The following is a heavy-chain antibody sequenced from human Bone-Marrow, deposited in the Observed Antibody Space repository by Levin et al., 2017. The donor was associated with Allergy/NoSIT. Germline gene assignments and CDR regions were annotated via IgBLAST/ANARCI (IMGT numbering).Heavy chain of an antibody. CDR3: ARQLWSWSPNPGVDF. J-gene: IGHJ4*02. V-gene: IGHV1-2*06. CDR2: INPNSGTT. CDR1: GYTFTDYY. D-gene: IGHD3-10*01. Sequence: GESLKISCRTSGYTFTDYYLLWVRQAPGQGLEWMGRINPNSGTTDYAHNFQGRVTLTGDTSISTAYMELSSLRSDDTAVYYCARQLWSWSPNPGVDFWGQGTLVTVSS.